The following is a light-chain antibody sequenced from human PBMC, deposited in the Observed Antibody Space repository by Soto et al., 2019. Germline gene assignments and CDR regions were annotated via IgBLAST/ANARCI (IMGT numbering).Light chain of an antibody. V-gene: IGKV2-28*01. CDR3: MQALQHT. J-gene: IGKJ4*01. Sequence: DIVMTQSPLSLPVTPGEPASISCRSSQSLLHSNGYNYLDWYLQKPGQSPQLLIYLGSNRASGVPDRFSGSGSVTYFTMKISRVEAEDVGVYYCMQALQHTFGGGTKVEIK. CDR1: QSLLHSNGYNY. CDR2: LGS.